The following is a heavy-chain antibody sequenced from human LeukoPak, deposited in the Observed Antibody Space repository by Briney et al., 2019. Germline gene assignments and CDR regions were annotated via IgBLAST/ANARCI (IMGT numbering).Heavy chain of an antibody. Sequence: SGGSLRLSCAASGFTFSNAWMSWVREAPGKGLEWVGRIKSKTDGGTTDYAAPVKGRFTISRDDSKNTLYLQMNSLKTEDTAVYYCTTGLSEVPTLLPSADYGDYGMQQDDYWGQGTLVTVSS. CDR2: IKSKTDGGTT. J-gene: IGHJ4*02. V-gene: IGHV3-15*01. CDR1: GFTFSNAW. CDR3: TTGLSEVPTLLPSADYGDYGMQQDDY. D-gene: IGHD4-17*01.